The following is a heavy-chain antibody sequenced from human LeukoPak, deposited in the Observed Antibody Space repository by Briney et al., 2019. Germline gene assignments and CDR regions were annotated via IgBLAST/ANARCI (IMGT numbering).Heavy chain of an antibody. J-gene: IGHJ4*02. CDR3: AKFQVGPLYYFDY. D-gene: IGHD3-10*01. Sequence: RPGGSLIPSCAASGFTFSSYAMSWVRQAPGKGLEWVSAISGSGGSTYYADSVKGRFTISRDNSKNTLYLQMNSLRAGDTAVYYCAKFQVGPLYYFDYWGQGTLVTVSS. V-gene: IGHV3-23*01. CDR1: GFTFSSYA. CDR2: ISGSGGST.